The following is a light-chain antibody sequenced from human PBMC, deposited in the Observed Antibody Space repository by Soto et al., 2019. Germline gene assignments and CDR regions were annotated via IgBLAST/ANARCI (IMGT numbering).Light chain of an antibody. V-gene: IGKV1-12*01. CDR1: QGVSTW. Sequence: DIQMTQSPSSVSASVGDRVAITCRASQGVSTWLAWYQQKPGKAPNLLIYTASSLQSGVPSRFSGSGSGTDFNLTINGLQTEDFATYYCQQAASFTITFGQGTRLEIK. CDR2: TAS. J-gene: IGKJ5*01. CDR3: QQAASFTIT.